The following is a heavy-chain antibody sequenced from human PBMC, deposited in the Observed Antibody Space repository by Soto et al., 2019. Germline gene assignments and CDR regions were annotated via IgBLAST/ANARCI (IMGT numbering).Heavy chain of an antibody. J-gene: IGHJ4*02. Sequence: ASVKVSCKASGYTFTSYAMHWVRQAPGQRLEWMGWINAGNGNTKYSQKFQGRVTITRDTSASTTYMELSSLRSEDTAVYYCASNGAVLMVYAISHWGQGTLVTVSS. CDR1: GYTFTSYA. D-gene: IGHD2-8*01. CDR2: INAGNGNT. V-gene: IGHV1-3*01. CDR3: ASNGAVLMVYAISH.